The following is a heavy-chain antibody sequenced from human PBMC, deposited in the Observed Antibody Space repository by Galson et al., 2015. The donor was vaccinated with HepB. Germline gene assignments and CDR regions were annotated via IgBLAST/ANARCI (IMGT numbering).Heavy chain of an antibody. V-gene: IGHV4-4*07. CDR3: AASGGYSYGVFSFHF. CDR2: IYISGST. CDR1: GGSISSYY. D-gene: IGHD5-18*01. Sequence: LSLTCTVSGGSISSYYWNWIRQPAGKGLEWIGRIYISGSTSYNPSLKSRVTMSLDMSTSHFSLRLTSVTAADTAMYYCAASGGYSYGVFSFHFWGQGTMVTVSS. J-gene: IGHJ3*01.